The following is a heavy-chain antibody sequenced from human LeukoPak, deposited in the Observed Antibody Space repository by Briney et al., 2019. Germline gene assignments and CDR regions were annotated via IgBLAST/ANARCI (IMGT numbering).Heavy chain of an antibody. CDR2: IYYSGST. V-gene: IGHV4-61*01. D-gene: IGHD5-12*01. CDR3: ARARGWGAFDI. J-gene: IGHJ3*02. CDR1: GGSVSSGSYY. Sequence: PSETLSLTCTVSGGSVSSGSYYWSWIRQPPGKGLEWIGYIYYSGSTYYNPSLKSRVTISVDTSKNQFSLKLSSVTAADTAVYYRARARGWGAFDIWGQGTMVTVSS.